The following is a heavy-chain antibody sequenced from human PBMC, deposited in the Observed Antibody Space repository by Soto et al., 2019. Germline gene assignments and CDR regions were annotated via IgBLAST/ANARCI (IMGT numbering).Heavy chain of an antibody. D-gene: IGHD2-15*01. CDR3: ASLGYFSGGSCYASGY. J-gene: IGHJ4*02. Sequence: QVQLQQWGAGLLKPSETLSLTCAVYGGSFSGYYWSWIRQPPGKGLEWIGEINHSGSTNYNPSLKSRVTISVDTSKNQFSLKLSSVTAADTAVYYCASLGYFSGGSCYASGYWGQGTLVTVSS. V-gene: IGHV4-34*01. CDR2: INHSGST. CDR1: GGSFSGYY.